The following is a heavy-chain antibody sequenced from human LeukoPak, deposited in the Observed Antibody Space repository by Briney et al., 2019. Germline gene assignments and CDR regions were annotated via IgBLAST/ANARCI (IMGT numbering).Heavy chain of an antibody. Sequence: GGSLRLSCAASGFTFSDYDTSWIRQAPGKGLEWVSYISSSGSTIYYADSVKGRFTISRDNAKNSLYLQMNSLRAENTAVYYCARDAYYYGMDVWGQGTTVTVSS. J-gene: IGHJ6*02. V-gene: IGHV3-11*01. CDR2: ISSSGSTI. CDR3: ARDAYYYGMDV. CDR1: GFTFSDYD.